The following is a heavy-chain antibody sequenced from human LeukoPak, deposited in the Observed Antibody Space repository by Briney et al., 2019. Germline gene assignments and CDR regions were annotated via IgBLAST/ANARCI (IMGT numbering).Heavy chain of an antibody. CDR1: GGSISSYY. CDR2: IYYSGST. J-gene: IGHJ4*02. Sequence: NPSETLSLTCTVSGGSISSYYWSWIRQPPGKGLEWIGYIYYSGSTNYNPPLKSRITISVDTSKNQFSLKPSSVTAADTAVYYCARGQFDSSGYYYGFDYWGQGTLVTVSS. CDR3: ARGQFDSSGYYYGFDY. D-gene: IGHD3-22*01. V-gene: IGHV4-59*01.